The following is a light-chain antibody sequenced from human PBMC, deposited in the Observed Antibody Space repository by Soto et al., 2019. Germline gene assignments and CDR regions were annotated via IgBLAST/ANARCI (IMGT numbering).Light chain of an antibody. CDR2: DAS. CDR1: QSVSSSY. CDR3: QQRSNWPPWT. J-gene: IGKJ1*01. Sequence: TVVTQSPGPLSLSPWERATLSCRASQSVSSSYLAWYQQKPGQAPRLLIYDASNRATGIPARFSGSGSGTDFTLTISSLEPEDFAVYYCQQRSNWPPWTFGQGTKV. V-gene: IGKV3-11*01.